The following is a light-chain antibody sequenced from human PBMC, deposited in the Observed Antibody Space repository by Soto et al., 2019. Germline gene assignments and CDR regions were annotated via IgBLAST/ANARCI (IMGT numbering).Light chain of an antibody. Sequence: ESVLTQSPGTLSLSPGERATLSCRASQSVSRNFLAWYQQQPGQAPRLLIYGASSRATDIPDRISGSGSGTDVTLIVSRLEHEDFAVYFCQQYGTSPPTFGPGTKVDIK. V-gene: IGKV3-20*01. CDR3: QQYGTSPPT. CDR1: QSVSRNF. CDR2: GAS. J-gene: IGKJ3*01.